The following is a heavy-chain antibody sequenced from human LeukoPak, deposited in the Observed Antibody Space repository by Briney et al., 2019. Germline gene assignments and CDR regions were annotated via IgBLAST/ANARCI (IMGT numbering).Heavy chain of an antibody. CDR3: ARDRGYSYGWADY. CDR1: GGTFSSYA. CDR2: IIPILGMA. Sequence: GASVKVSCKASGGTFSSYAISWVRQAPGQGLEWMGRIIPILGMANYAQKFQGRVTITADKSTSTAYMELSSLRSEDTAVYYCARDRGYSYGWADYWGQGTLVTVSS. D-gene: IGHD5-18*01. J-gene: IGHJ4*02. V-gene: IGHV1-69*04.